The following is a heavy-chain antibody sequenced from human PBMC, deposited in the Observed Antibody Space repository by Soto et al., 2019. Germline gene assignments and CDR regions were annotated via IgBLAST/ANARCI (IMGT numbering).Heavy chain of an antibody. J-gene: IGHJ4*02. CDR3: AKAVTADYVDY. D-gene: IGHD3-16*01. V-gene: IGHV4-39*02. CDR1: GGSIRSNSYY. Sequence: NPSETLSLTCTVSGGSIRSNSYYWGWIRQPPGKWLEWIGSIYYIGIXXYNPSLKXXVSISFDTSNXQFSLXFPSVTSADKXLYYCAKAVTADYVDYWGQGTPVTVSS. CDR2: IYYIGIX.